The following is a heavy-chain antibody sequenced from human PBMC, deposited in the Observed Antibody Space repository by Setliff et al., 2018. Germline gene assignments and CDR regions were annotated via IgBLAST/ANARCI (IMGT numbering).Heavy chain of an antibody. Sequence: ASVKVSCKASGYTFTGYSIHRVRQAPGQGLEWMGWITPNSGGTNYAQKFKGRVTMTRDTSITTVHMELRRLTSDDTAIYYCARVGVPSGYWYYLDYWGQGTQVTVSS. CDR2: ITPNSGGT. CDR1: GYTFTGYS. J-gene: IGHJ4*02. CDR3: ARVGVPSGYWYYLDY. D-gene: IGHD3-22*01. V-gene: IGHV1-2*02.